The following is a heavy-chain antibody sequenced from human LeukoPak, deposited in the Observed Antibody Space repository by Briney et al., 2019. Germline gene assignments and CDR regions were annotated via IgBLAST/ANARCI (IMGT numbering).Heavy chain of an antibody. CDR2: VYHSGST. D-gene: IGHD6-13*01. Sequence: PSETLSLTCAVSGGSISSSAWWSWVRQPPGKGLEWIGEVYHSGSTNYNSFLKSRVTISVDKSKNQFSLKLTSATAADTAVYYCARDLGSGWFEPLDYWGQGILVIVSS. V-gene: IGHV4-4*02. J-gene: IGHJ4*02. CDR3: ARDLGSGWFEPLDY. CDR1: GGSISSSAW.